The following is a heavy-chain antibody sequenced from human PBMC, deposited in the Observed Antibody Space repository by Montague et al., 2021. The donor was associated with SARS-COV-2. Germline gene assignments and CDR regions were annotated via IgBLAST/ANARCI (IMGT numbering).Heavy chain of an antibody. CDR1: GDSITSGGYF. Sequence: TLSLTCTVSGDSITSGGYFWNWIRQHPGKGLEYIGAISYSGSTNYKPYLTSRVSISMDTSKNAFSLSLHSVAAADTAVCFCAASGRRGYSNPFHHCGRGSLVTVSS. CDR3: AASGRRGYSNPFHH. D-gene: IGHD4-11*01. J-gene: IGHJ4*02. CDR2: ISYSGST. V-gene: IGHV4-31*03.